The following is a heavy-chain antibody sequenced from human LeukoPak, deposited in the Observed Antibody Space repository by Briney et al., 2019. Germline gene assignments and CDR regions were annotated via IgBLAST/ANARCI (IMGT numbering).Heavy chain of an antibody. CDR1: GFTFSSYS. CDR3: ARDWGAYYDSSGYYFDAFDI. J-gene: IGHJ3*02. CDR2: ISSSSSYI. D-gene: IGHD3-22*01. Sequence: GGSLRLSCAASGFTFSSYSMNWVRQAPGKVLEWVSSISSSSSYIYYADSVKGRFTISRDNAKNSLYLQMNSLRAEDTAVYYCARDWGAYYDSSGYYFDAFDIWGQGTMVTVSS. V-gene: IGHV3-21*01.